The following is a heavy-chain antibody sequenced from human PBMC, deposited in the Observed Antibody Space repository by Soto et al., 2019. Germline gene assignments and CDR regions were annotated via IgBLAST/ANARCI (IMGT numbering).Heavy chain of an antibody. CDR2: VSYDGRNS. CDR3: AREYLDHCPDV. CDR1: GFSFGRYG. J-gene: IGHJ6*02. Sequence: QVQLVESGGGVVQPGRSLRLSWVGSGFSFGRYGIHWVRQAPGKGLWWVAWVSYDGRNSNYADSLKAWLTISRDNSKDPAFLQMNSLVPDDASVYYCAREYLDHCPDVWGQGPSVTVS. V-gene: IGHV3-30*03. D-gene: IGHD2-21*02.